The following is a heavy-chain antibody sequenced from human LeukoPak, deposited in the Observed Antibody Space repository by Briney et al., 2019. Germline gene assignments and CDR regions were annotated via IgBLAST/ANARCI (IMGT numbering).Heavy chain of an antibody. D-gene: IGHD5-12*01. J-gene: IGHJ4*02. CDR2: ISGSGGST. CDR3: ARVEASGYDYGAFDY. CDR1: GFTFSSYA. V-gene: IGHV3-23*01. Sequence: PGGSLRLSCAASGFTFSSYAMSWVRQAPGKGLDWVSGISGSGGSTHYADSVKGRFTISRDNSKNTLYLQMNSLRAEDTAVYYCARVEASGYDYGAFDYWGQGTLVTVSS.